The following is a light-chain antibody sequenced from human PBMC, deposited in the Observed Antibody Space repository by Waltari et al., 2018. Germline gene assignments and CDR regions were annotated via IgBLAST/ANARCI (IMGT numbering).Light chain of an antibody. CDR1: ESVVHNDGNTS. CDR3: MQAAQFPHT. Sequence: IVMTQTPLSSPVTPGQPASMSCRSSESVVHNDGNTSLSWFHQRPGQPPRLLIYKVSTRFSGVPDRFSGSGAGTEFTLKISRVETEDVGVYYCMQAAQFPHTFGQGTKLEIK. V-gene: IGKV2-24*01. CDR2: KVS. J-gene: IGKJ2*01.